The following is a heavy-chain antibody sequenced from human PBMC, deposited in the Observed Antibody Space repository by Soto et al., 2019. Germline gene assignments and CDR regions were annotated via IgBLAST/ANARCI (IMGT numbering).Heavy chain of an antibody. CDR3: ARGAGLLDY. D-gene: IGHD2-15*01. Sequence: EVQLVESGGGLVQPGGSLRLSCAASGFTFSSYSMNWVRQAPGKGLEWVSYISYGSSTIYYADSVKGRFTISRDNAKNSLFLQMNSLRAEDTAVYYCARGAGLLDYWGQGTLVTVSS. CDR1: GFTFSSYS. CDR2: ISYGSSTI. J-gene: IGHJ4*02. V-gene: IGHV3-48*01.